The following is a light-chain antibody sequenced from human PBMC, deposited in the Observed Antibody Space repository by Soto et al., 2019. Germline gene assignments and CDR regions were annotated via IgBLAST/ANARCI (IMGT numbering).Light chain of an antibody. CDR2: GAS. J-gene: IGKJ5*01. Sequence: DIVLTQSPGTLSLSPGERATLSCRASQSVTSSSLAWYQQKPGQAPRLLVYGASSRATGIPDRFSGSGSGTDFTLTISRLEPEDFAMYYCQQYGNSLRDTFYGTSLRGTFGQGTRLDIK. CDR1: QSVTSSS. V-gene: IGKV3-20*01. CDR3: QQYGNSLRDTFYGTSLRGT.